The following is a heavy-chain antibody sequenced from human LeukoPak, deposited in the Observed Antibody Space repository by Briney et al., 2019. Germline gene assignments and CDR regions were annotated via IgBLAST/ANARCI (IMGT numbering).Heavy chain of an antibody. CDR2: TYNGGST. J-gene: IGHJ4*02. V-gene: IGHV3-53*01. CDR1: GFTVSSNY. CDR3: ARDDGSGCLDY. D-gene: IGHD6-19*01. Sequence: PGGSLRLSCAASGFTVSSNYMSWVRQAPGKGLEWVSLTYNGGSTYYAASVKGRFTISRDNSKNTLYLQMNTLRAEDTAVYYCARDDGSGCLDYWGQGILVAVSS.